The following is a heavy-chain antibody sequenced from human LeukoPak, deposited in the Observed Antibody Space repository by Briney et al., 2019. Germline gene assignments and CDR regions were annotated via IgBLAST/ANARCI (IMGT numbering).Heavy chain of an antibody. Sequence: PSETLSLTCTVSGGSISSYYRSWIRQPAGKGLEWIGRIYTSGSTNYNPSLKSRVTMSVDTSKNQFSLKLSSVTAADTAVYYCARGSSGWDNGGGYNWFDPWGQGTLVTVSS. D-gene: IGHD6-19*01. J-gene: IGHJ5*02. CDR1: GGSISSYY. CDR3: ARGSSGWDNGGGYNWFDP. V-gene: IGHV4-4*07. CDR2: IYTSGST.